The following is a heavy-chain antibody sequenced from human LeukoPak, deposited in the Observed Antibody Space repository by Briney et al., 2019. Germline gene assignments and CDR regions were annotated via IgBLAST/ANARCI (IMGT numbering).Heavy chain of an antibody. J-gene: IGHJ4*02. CDR2: IYHSGST. Sequence: SETLSLTCTVSGGSISSSSYYWGWIRQPPGKGLEWIGYIYHSGSTYYNPSLKSRVTISVDRSKNQFSLKLSSVTAADTAVYYCARQYVDYFDYWGQGTLVTVSS. V-gene: IGHV4-30-2*01. CDR1: GGSISSSSYY. D-gene: IGHD2-2*01. CDR3: ARQYVDYFDY.